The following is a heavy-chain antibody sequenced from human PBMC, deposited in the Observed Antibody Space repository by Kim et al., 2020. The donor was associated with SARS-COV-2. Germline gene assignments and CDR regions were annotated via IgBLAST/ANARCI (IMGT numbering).Heavy chain of an antibody. D-gene: IGHD3-10*01. Sequence: SETLSLTCTVSSGSVNSPSYHWGWIRQPPGKGLEWIGSIYYSGTTYFNPSLKRRVTVSIDTSKNQFSLKLTSVTAADTAVYYCVRHFWGWFEDYWGQGILVTVSA. V-gene: IGHV4-39*01. CDR2: IYYSGTT. CDR3: VRHFWGWFEDY. J-gene: IGHJ4*02. CDR1: SGSVNSPSYH.